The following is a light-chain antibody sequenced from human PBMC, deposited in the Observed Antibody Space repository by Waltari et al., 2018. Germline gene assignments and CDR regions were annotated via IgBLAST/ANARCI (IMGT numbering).Light chain of an antibody. CDR2: KVS. Sequence: DVVMTQSPLSLPVTLGQPASISCRSSQSLVYSDGKTYLNWVHQRPGQSTRRLIYKVSNRDSGVPDRFSCSGSATDFTLKISRVEAEDVGVYYCMQGTHWPLTFGGWTKVEIK. CDR3: MQGTHWPLT. V-gene: IGKV2-30*01. J-gene: IGKJ4*01. CDR1: QSLVYSDGKTY.